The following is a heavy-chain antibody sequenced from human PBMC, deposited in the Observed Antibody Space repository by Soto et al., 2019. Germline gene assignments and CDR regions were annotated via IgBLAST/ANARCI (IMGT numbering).Heavy chain of an antibody. CDR2: VSYDTAYE. CDR1: GFTFSTYD. Sequence: QVQLVESGGGMVQPGTSLRLSCAVSGFTFSTYDMHWVRQAPGKGLEWVAVVSYDTAYENYADSVKGRFTISRDNSKNFLYLQMNSLRAEDTAVYYCAKVSISKSSAVTFDSWGRGTLVTVSS. V-gene: IGHV3-30*18. D-gene: IGHD2-15*01. J-gene: IGHJ4*02. CDR3: AKVSISKSSAVTFDS.